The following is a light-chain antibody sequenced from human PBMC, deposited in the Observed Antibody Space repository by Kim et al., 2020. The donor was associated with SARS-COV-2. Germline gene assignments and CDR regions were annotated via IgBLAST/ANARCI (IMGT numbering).Light chain of an antibody. CDR1: SCDSSNSKC. V-gene: IGLV2-14*03. CDR2: VLR. Sequence: HSFHTPCPGTSCDSSNSKCVAWYQQPSVQAPQMKIYVLRDQPSGISARFSGSKSANMASLTISGLRSEDEADYYCCSTSNTLDYVFGSGTKVTVL. CDR3: CSTSNTLDYV. J-gene: IGLJ1*01.